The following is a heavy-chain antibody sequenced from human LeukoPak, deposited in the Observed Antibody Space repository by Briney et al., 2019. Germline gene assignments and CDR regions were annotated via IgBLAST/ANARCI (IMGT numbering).Heavy chain of an antibody. J-gene: IGHJ4*02. CDR3: ARYSGWYFDY. V-gene: IGHV4-61*02. Sequence: SETLSLTRTVSGGSISSCSYYWSWIRQPAGKGLVWTGRIYSSGSPNYNPSLKSRVTISVDTYKHHFSLKLSSGTAADTAVYYCARYSGWYFDYWGQGTLVTVSS. CDR2: IYSSGSP. CDR1: GGSISSCSYY. D-gene: IGHD6-19*01.